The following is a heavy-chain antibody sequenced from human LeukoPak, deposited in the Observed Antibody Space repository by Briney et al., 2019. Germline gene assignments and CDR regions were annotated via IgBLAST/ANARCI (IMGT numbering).Heavy chain of an antibody. D-gene: IGHD3-16*01. CDR3: ARDGRGGYLDY. V-gene: IGHV3-7*01. Sequence: PGGSLRLSCAASGFTFSDYYMSWIRQAPGKRLEWVANIKEDGTEKYYVDSVKGRFTISRDNAKNSLYLQMNSLRAEDTAMYYCARDGRGGYLDYWGQGTLVTVSS. CDR2: IKEDGTEK. J-gene: IGHJ4*02. CDR1: GFTFSDYY.